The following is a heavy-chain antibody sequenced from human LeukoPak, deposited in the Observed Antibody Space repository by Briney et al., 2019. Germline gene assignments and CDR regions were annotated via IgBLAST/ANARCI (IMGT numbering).Heavy chain of an antibody. CDR2: TSCDGSKK. CDR1: GFTFSSYN. J-gene: IGHJ4*02. Sequence: GRSLRLSCAASGFTFSSYNMQWVRQAPGKGLEWVAGTSCDGSKKFYADSVKGRFTISRDNSQNTLFLQMNSLRPEDTAVYYCAKPRGLDYYDSSVILDYWGQGTLVTVSS. D-gene: IGHD3-22*01. V-gene: IGHV3-30*18. CDR3: AKPRGLDYYDSSVILDY.